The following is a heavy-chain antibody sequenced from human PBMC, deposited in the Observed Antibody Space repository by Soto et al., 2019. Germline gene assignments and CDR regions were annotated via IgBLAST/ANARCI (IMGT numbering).Heavy chain of an antibody. CDR2: IYYSGST. CDR1: GGSVSSGSYY. J-gene: IGHJ4*02. Sequence: QVQLQESGPGLVKPSETLSLTCTVSGGSVSSGSYYWSWIRQPPGKGLEWIGYIYYSGSTNYNPSLKSRVTISVDTSKNHFSLKLSSVTAADTAVYYCARARGSGSVLLDYWGQGTLVTVSS. CDR3: ARARGSGSVLLDY. V-gene: IGHV4-61*01. D-gene: IGHD3-10*01.